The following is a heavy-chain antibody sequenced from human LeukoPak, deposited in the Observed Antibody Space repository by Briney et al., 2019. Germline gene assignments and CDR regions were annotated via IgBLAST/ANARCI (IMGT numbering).Heavy chain of an antibody. V-gene: IGHV1-46*01. CDR1: GYTFTSYY. CDR3: AKGPRITLVRGGQWYYYMDV. J-gene: IGHJ6*03. CDR2: INPSGGST. D-gene: IGHD3-10*01. Sequence: WASVKVSCKASGYTFTSYYMYWVRQAPGQGLEWMGIINPSGGSTNYAQKFQGRVTVTRDTSTSTVYMELSSLRSEDTAVYYCAKGPRITLVRGGQWYYYMDVWGKGTTVTISS.